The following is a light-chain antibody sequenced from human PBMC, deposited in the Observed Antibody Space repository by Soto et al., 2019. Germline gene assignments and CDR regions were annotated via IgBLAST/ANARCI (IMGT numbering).Light chain of an antibody. CDR3: QQPNPFPLT. V-gene: IGKV1-12*01. J-gene: IGKJ4*02. CDR2: SAS. CDR1: QGISTW. Sequence: DIQMTQSPASVSASVGDTVTITCRASQGISTWLAWYQQKPGKAPNRLIDSASSLQSGVPSRCSRSGSGTDFTITICSLQPEDFASYFCQQPNPFPLTCGGDTKV.